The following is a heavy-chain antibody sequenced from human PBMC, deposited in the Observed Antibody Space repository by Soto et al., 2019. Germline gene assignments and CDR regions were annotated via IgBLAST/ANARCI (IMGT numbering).Heavy chain of an antibody. CDR2: ITGSSSTI. J-gene: IGHJ5*01. Sequence: EVQLVESGGGLVQPGGSLRLSCAASGFTFSTYSMNWVRQAPGKGLEWVSYITGSSSTIYYADSVKDRFTISRDNAMNSLFLQMNSLRAEDTVVYYCSRELLAGYDSWGQGTLVTVSS. V-gene: IGHV3-48*01. CDR1: GFTFSTYS. D-gene: IGHD2-15*01. CDR3: SRELLAGYDS.